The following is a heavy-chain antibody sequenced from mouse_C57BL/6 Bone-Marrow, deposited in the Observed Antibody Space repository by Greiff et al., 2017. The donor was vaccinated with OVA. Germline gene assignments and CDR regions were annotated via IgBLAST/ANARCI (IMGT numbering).Heavy chain of an antibody. CDR1: GFTFSSYA. CDR3: ARDYGNYECYAMDY. V-gene: IGHV5-4*01. D-gene: IGHD2-1*01. Sequence: EVKLVESGGGLVKPGGSLKLSCAASGFTFSSYAMSWVRQTPEKRLEWVATISDGGSYTYYPDNVKGRFTISRDNATNNLYLQMSHLKSEDTAMYYCARDYGNYECYAMDYWGQGTSVTVSS. CDR2: ISDGGSYT. J-gene: IGHJ4*01.